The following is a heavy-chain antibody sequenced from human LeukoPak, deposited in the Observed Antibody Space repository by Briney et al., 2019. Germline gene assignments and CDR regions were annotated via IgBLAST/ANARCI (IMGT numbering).Heavy chain of an antibody. V-gene: IGHV3-11*04. CDR1: GYPFSDYY. CDR2: ISSSGTSM. J-gene: IGHJ4*02. Sequence: PGGSLRLSCAASGYPFSDYYMNWIRQAPGKGLEWVSYISSSGTSMFYADSVKGRFTISRENAKNLLHLQMNSLRAEDTAVYYCARAPGDPIDYWGQGTLVTVSS. CDR3: ARAPGDPIDY. D-gene: IGHD2-21*02.